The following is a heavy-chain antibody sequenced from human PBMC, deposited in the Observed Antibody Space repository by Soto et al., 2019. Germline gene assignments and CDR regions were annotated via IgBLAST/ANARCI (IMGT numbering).Heavy chain of an antibody. Sequence: SETLSLTCTVSGGSISSSSYYWGWIRQPPGKGLEWIGSIYYSGSTYYNPSLKSRVTISVDTSKNQFSLKLSSVTAADTAVYYCARRLIVVVPAAMPNDAFDIWGQGTMVTVSS. J-gene: IGHJ3*02. CDR1: GGSISSSSYY. V-gene: IGHV4-39*01. CDR3: ARRLIVVVPAAMPNDAFDI. CDR2: IYYSGST. D-gene: IGHD2-2*01.